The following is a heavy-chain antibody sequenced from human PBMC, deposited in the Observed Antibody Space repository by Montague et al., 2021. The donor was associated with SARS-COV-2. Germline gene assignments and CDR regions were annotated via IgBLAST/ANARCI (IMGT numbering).Heavy chain of an antibody. V-gene: IGHV4-61*01. Sequence: SETLSLTRILSGGSVSSGSYHWSWIREPPGKGLEWIGYIYYSGSTNYXPSLKSRVTISVDTSKNRFSLKLSSVTAADTAVYYCARDPWRITIFGVVTRYGMDVWGQGTTITVSS. CDR1: GGSVSSGSYH. CDR3: ARDPWRITIFGVVTRYGMDV. D-gene: IGHD3-3*01. CDR2: IYYSGST. J-gene: IGHJ6*02.